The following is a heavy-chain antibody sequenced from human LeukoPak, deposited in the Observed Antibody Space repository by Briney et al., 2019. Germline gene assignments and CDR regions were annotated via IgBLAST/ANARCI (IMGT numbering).Heavy chain of an antibody. CDR3: ARDSSYGGFDY. CDR2: IYTSGST. CDR1: GGSISSGSYY. V-gene: IGHV4-61*02. Sequence: SETLSLTCTVSGGSISSGSYYWSWIRQPAGKGLEWIGRIYTSGSTNYNPSLKSRVTISVDTSKNQSSLKLSSVTAADTAVYYCARDSSYGGFDYWGRGTLVTVSS. J-gene: IGHJ4*02. D-gene: IGHD4-17*01.